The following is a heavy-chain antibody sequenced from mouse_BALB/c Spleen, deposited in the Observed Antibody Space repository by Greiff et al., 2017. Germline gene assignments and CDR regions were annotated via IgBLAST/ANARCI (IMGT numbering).Heavy chain of an antibody. CDR3: ARRGYYGSSAWFAY. CDR2: IDPSDSYT. CDR1: GYTFTSYW. J-gene: IGHJ3*01. D-gene: IGHD1-1*01. V-gene: IGHV1-69*02. Sequence: VQLQQPGAELVKPGASVKLSCKASGYTFTSYWMHWVKQRPGQGLEWIGEIDPSDSYTNYNQKFKGKATLTVDKSSSTAYMQLSSLTSEDSAVYYCARRGYYGSSAWFAYWGQGTLVTVSA.